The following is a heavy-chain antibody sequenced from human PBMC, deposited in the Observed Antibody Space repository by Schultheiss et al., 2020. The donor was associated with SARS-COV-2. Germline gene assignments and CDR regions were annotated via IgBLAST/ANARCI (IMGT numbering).Heavy chain of an antibody. V-gene: IGHV3-48*03. CDR2: ISSSGSTI. D-gene: IGHD5-24*01. CDR3: ARAGRRDPFDY. CDR1: GFTFSSYE. J-gene: IGHJ4*02. Sequence: GGSLRLSCAASGFTFSSYEMNLVRQAPGKGLEWVSYISSSGSTIYYADSVKGRFTISRDNAKNSLYLQMNSLRAEDTAVYYCARAGRRDPFDYWGQGTLVTVSS.